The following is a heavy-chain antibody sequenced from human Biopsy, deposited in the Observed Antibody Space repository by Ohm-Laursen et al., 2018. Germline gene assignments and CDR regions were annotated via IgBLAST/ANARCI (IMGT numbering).Heavy chain of an antibody. CDR2: ISNRSGTK. CDR3: TCRYGDSPL. J-gene: IGHJ3*01. V-gene: IGHV3-23*01. Sequence: GSLRLSCSAFGFTFGNYAMSWVRQTPGKGLEWVSLISNRSGTKSYTDSVKGRFSISRDNSKNTLSLQMNSLRAEDTAIYYCTCRYGDSPLWGQGTMVTVSS. D-gene: IGHD4-17*01. CDR1: GFTFGNYA.